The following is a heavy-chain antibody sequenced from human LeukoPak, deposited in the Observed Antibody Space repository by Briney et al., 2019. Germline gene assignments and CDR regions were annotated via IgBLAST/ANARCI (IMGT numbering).Heavy chain of an antibody. J-gene: IGHJ4*02. CDR3: ARGSSSWYRDFDY. CDR2: INPIGGTT. Sequence: ASVKVSCKASGYTFTSYYIHWVRQAPGQGPEWMGIINPIGGTTNYAQKFQGRVTMTRNTSISTAYMELSSLRSEDTAVYYCARGSSSWYRDFDYWGQGTLVTVSS. CDR1: GYTFTSYY. D-gene: IGHD6-13*01. V-gene: IGHV1-46*01.